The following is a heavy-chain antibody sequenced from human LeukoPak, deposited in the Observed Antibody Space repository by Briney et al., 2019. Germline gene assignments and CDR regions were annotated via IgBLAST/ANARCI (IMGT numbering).Heavy chain of an antibody. CDR2: IYYSGRT. CDR3: ARRHLSDTSMDSYFDF. Sequence: SETLSLTCTVSGGSISSSNYLWGWRRQPPGKGLEWIGTIYYSGRTYYNPSLKSRVTILVDRSKDQFSLKLSSVTAADTAVYYCARRHLSDTSMDSYFDFWGQGTLVNVSS. J-gene: IGHJ4*02. CDR1: GGSISSSNYL. V-gene: IGHV4-39*07. D-gene: IGHD5-18*01.